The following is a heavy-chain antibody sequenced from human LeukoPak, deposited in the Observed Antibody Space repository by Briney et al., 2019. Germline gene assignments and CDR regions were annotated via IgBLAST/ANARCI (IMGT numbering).Heavy chain of an antibody. V-gene: IGHV3-48*04. CDR3: ARDLYGLRFGSMDV. Sequence: GGSLRLSCAASGFTFSSYSMNWVRQAPGKGLEWVSYISSSSSTIYYADSVKGRFTISRDNAKNSLYLQMNSLRAEDTAVYYCARDLYGLRFGSMDVWGQGTTVTVSS. CDR2: ISSSSSTI. CDR1: GFTFSSYS. J-gene: IGHJ6*02. D-gene: IGHD3-10*01.